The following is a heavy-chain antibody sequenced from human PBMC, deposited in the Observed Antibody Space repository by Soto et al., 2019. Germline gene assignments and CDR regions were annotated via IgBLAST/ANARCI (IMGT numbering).Heavy chain of an antibody. D-gene: IGHD6-6*01. CDR2: ISAYNGNT. Sequence: GASVKVSCKASGYTFTSYGISWVRQAPGQGLEWMGWISAYNGNTNYAQKLQGRVTMTTDTSTSTAYMELRSLRSDDTAVYYCAREGRGYSSSRYYYYGMDVWGQGTTVTVSS. V-gene: IGHV1-18*04. CDR1: GYTFTSYG. CDR3: AREGRGYSSSRYYYYGMDV. J-gene: IGHJ6*02.